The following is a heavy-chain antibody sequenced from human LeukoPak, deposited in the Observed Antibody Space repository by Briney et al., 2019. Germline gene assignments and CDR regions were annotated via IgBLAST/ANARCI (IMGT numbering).Heavy chain of an antibody. CDR3: ARDPFGAAAGTRWFDP. J-gene: IGHJ5*02. D-gene: IGHD6-13*01. V-gene: IGHV3-9*01. Sequence: GGSLRLSCAASGFTFDDYAMHWVRQALGKGLEWVSGISWNSGSIGYADAVKGRFTISRDNAKNSLYLQMNSLRAEDTAVYYCARDPFGAAAGTRWFDPWGQGTLVTVSS. CDR2: ISWNSGSI. CDR1: GFTFDDYA.